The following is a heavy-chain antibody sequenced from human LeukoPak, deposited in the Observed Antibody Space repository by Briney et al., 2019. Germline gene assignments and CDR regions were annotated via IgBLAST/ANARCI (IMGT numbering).Heavy chain of an antibody. J-gene: IGHJ4*02. V-gene: IGHV3-23*01. Sequence: GGSLRLSCAASGFTFSSYSMTWVRQAPGKGLEWVSSISGTGTTIYYADSVRGRFTISRDSSKNTLFLQMNSLRAEDTALYFCAKAIAVDGILHNGIGNWGEGTLVTVSS. D-gene: IGHD6-19*01. CDR2: ISGTGTTI. CDR1: GFTFSSYS. CDR3: AKAIAVDGILHNGIGN.